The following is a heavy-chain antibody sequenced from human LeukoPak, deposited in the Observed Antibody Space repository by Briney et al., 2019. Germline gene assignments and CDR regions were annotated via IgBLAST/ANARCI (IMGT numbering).Heavy chain of an antibody. Sequence: PSETLSLTCTVSGGSISSSSYYWGWIRQPPGKELEWIGSIYYSGSTYYNPSLKSRVTISVDTSKNQFSLKLSSVTAADTAVYYCARHSGGTAGFYYYYYYMDVWGKGTTVTISS. J-gene: IGHJ6*03. V-gene: IGHV4-39*01. CDR3: ARHSGGTAGFYYYYYYMDV. D-gene: IGHD1-1*01. CDR2: IYYSGST. CDR1: GGSISSSSYY.